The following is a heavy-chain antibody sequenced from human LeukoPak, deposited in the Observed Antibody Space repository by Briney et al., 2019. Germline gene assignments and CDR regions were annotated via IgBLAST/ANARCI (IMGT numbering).Heavy chain of an antibody. CDR3: VRGVGVSRFNYFDP. CDR1: GFTFSSFG. J-gene: IGHJ5*02. D-gene: IGHD5-24*01. Sequence: GGSLTLSCAASGFTFSSFGMHWVRQAPGKGLEWVAVIWYDASDRYYADSVKGRFTISGDNSKNTLFLQMNSLRDDDTAVYYCVRGVGVSRFNYFDPWGQGTLVVVSS. CDR2: IWYDASDR. V-gene: IGHV3-33*01.